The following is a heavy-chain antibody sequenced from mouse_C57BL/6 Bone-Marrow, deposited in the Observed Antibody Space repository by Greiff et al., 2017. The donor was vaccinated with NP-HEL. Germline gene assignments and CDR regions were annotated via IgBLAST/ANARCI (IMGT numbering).Heavy chain of an antibody. D-gene: IGHD2-3*01. CDR3: ASGWLLKFAY. J-gene: IGHJ3*01. CDR1: GYSITSGYY. Sequence: EVKLMESGPGLVKPSQSLSLTCSVTGYSITSGYYWNWIRQFPGNKLEWMGYISYDGSNNYNPSLKNRISITRDTSKNQFFLKLNSVTTEDTATYYCASGWLLKFAYWGQGTLVTVSA. CDR2: ISYDGSN. V-gene: IGHV3-6*01.